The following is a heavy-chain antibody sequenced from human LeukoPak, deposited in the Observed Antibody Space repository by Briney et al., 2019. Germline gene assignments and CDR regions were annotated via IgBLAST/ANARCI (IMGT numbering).Heavy chain of an antibody. CDR1: GFTFSDYY. V-gene: IGHV3-11*01. Sequence: GGSLRLSCAASGFTFSDYYMSWVRQAPGKGLEWVSYISSSGSTMSYADSVKGRFTISRDNSKNTLYLQMNSLRAEDTAVYYCAKAYTGIAAAGFDYWGQGTLVTVSS. CDR3: AKAYTGIAAAGFDY. CDR2: ISSSGSTM. D-gene: IGHD6-13*01. J-gene: IGHJ4*02.